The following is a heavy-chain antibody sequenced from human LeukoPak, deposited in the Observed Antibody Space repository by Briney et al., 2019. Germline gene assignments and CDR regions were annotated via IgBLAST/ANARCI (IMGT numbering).Heavy chain of an antibody. J-gene: IGHJ4*02. D-gene: IGHD2-21*01. CDR1: GFSLSTSGMC. CDR3: ARMTNGGETVDY. V-gene: IGHV2-70*11. Sequence: SGPTLVNPTQTLTLTCTFSGFSLSTSGMCVSWIRQPPGKALEWLARIDWDDDKYYSTSLKTRLTISKDTSKNQVVLTMTNMDPVDTATYYCARMTNGGETVDYWGQGTLVTVSS. CDR2: IDWDDDK.